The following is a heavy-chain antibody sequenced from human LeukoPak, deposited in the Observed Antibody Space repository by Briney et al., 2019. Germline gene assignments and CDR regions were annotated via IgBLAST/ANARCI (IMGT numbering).Heavy chain of an antibody. CDR3: ARVKVGTTNRFDY. CDR1: GFTFSDYY. CDR2: ISSSSDYT. D-gene: IGHD1-26*01. Sequence: GGSLRLSCAASGFTFSDYYMTWIRQAPGKGLECVSYISSSSDYTNYPDSVKGRFTISRDNAKISLYLQMNSLRAEDTAVYYCARVKVGTTNRFDYWGQGTLVTVSS. J-gene: IGHJ4*02. V-gene: IGHV3-11*05.